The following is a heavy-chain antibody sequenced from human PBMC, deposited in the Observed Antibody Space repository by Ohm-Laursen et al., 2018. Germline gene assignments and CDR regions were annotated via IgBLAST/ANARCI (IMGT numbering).Heavy chain of an antibody. CDR2: IYYSGST. CDR3: ARDKVYLPGGFDP. D-gene: IGHD2-21*01. V-gene: IGHV4-59*01. Sequence: SDTLSLTCTVSGGSISSYYWSWIRQPPGKGLEWIGYIYYSGSTNYNPSLKGRVTISVDTSKNQFSLKLSSVTAADTAVYYCARDKVYLPGGFDPWGQGTLVTVSS. CDR1: GGSISSYY. J-gene: IGHJ5*02.